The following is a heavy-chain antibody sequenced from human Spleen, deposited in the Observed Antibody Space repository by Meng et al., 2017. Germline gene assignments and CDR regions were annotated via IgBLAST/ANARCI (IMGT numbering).Heavy chain of an antibody. Sequence: QVQVQQWGGGLLKPSETLALTCAVYGGSFSGYYWSWIRQPPGKGLEWIGEINHSGGTNYNPSLKSRVTISVDMSKNQFSLKLSSVTAADTAVYYCARGLLLAALRNWGQGTLVTVSS. V-gene: IGHV4-34*01. CDR2: INHSGGT. CDR1: GGSFSGYY. J-gene: IGHJ4*02. D-gene: IGHD6-6*01. CDR3: ARGLLLAALRN.